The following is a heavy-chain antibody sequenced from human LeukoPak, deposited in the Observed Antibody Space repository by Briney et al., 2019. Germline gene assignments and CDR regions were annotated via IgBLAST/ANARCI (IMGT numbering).Heavy chain of an antibody. Sequence: PGGSLRLSCAASGFTFSGSAMHWVRQASGKGLEWVGRIRSKANSYATAYAASVKGRFTISRDDSKNTAYLQMNSLKTEDTAVYYCTSHYYGSGSYYNSQNFDYWGQGTLVTVSS. D-gene: IGHD3-10*01. CDR1: GFTFSGSA. CDR3: TSHYYGSGSYYNSQNFDY. V-gene: IGHV3-73*01. CDR2: IRSKANSYAT. J-gene: IGHJ4*02.